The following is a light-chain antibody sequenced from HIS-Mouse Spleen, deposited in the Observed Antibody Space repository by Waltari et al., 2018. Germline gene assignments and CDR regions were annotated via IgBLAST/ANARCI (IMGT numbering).Light chain of an antibody. CDR1: ALPKKY. J-gene: IGLJ2*01. CDR2: EDS. CDR3: YSTDSSGNHRV. V-gene: IGLV3-10*01. Sequence: SYELTQPPSVSVSPGQTARITCSGDALPKKYAYWYQQKSGQAPVLVIDEDSKRPSGTPGGFSGSSSGTMATLTISGAQVEDEADYYCYSTDSSGNHRVFGGGTKLTVL.